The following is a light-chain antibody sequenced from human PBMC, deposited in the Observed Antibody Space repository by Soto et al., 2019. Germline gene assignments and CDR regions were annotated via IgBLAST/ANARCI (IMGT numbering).Light chain of an antibody. J-gene: IGKJ5*01. CDR1: QNINNY. CDR2: DAS. V-gene: IGKV1-33*01. Sequence: DIQMTQSPSSLSASVGDRVTITCQASQNINNYLNWYQQKPGRAPKLLIYDASNLEAGVPSRFRGSGSGTDFTFTSSRLQPEDMATDDCQQYENLPTFGQGTRRESK. CDR3: QQYENLPT.